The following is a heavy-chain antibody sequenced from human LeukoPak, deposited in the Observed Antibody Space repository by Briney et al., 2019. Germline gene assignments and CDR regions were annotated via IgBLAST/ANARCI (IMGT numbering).Heavy chain of an antibody. D-gene: IGHD6-13*01. J-gene: IGHJ5*02. CDR2: IHHSGRT. CDR3: ARAISTAGNGFDP. Sequence: SETLSLTCIVSGFSINSDYYWGWIRLPPGKGLEWVASIHHSGRTYYNPSLTSRVTISIDTSRNQVSLTLSSVTAADTAVYYCARAISTAGNGFDPWGKGTLVIVSS. CDR1: GFSINSDYY. V-gene: IGHV4-38-2*02.